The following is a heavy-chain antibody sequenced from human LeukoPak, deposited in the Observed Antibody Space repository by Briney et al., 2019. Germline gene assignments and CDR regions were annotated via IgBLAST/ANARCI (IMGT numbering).Heavy chain of an antibody. Sequence: PGGSLRLSCAASGFTFSSNAMNWVRQAPGKGLERVAAIYGRGETTYYADLVKGRFTISRDNSKNTLYLQMNSLRAEDAAVYYCAKTAMIKVIINTYPKGLNYWGQGTLVTVSS. CDR2: IYGRGETT. CDR3: AKTAMIKVIINTYPKGLNY. CDR1: GFTFSSNA. V-gene: IGHV3-23*01. D-gene: IGHD3-10*01. J-gene: IGHJ4*02.